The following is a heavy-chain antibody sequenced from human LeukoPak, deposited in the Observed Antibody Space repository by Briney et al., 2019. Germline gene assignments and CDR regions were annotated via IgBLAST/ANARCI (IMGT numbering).Heavy chain of an antibody. J-gene: IGHJ4*02. CDR1: GGSISSYY. CDR2: IYYSGST. CDR3: VRESYSRYFDY. V-gene: IGHV4-59*01. D-gene: IGHD4-11*01. Sequence: SETLSLTCTVSGGSISSYYWSWIRQPPGKGLEWIGYIYYSGSTNYNPSLKSRVTISVDTSKNQFSLKLSSVTAADTAVYYCVRESYSRYFDYWGQGSLVTVSS.